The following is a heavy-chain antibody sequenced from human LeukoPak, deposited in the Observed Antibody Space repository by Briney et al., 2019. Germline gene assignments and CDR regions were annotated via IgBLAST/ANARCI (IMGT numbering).Heavy chain of an antibody. D-gene: IGHD3-3*01. CDR2: ISAYNGNT. Sequence: GASVKVSCKASGYTFTSYGISWVRQAPGQGLEWMGWISAYNGNTNYAQKLQGRVTMTTDTSTSTAYMELRSLRSDDTAVYYCARDYDFWSGSGFYGMDVWGQGTTVTVSS. J-gene: IGHJ6*02. CDR1: GYTFTSYG. CDR3: ARDYDFWSGSGFYGMDV. V-gene: IGHV1-18*01.